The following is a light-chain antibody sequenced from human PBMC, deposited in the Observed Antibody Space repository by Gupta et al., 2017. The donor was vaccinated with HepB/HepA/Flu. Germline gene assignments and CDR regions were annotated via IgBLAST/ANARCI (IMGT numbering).Light chain of an antibody. Sequence: DIQMTQSPSSLSASVGDRVTITCRASQNITSYLNWYQLKPGKAPKLLIYAASNLQGGVPSRFSGSGSGTHFTLTISELQPDDFATYYCQQSVSSPRAFGGGTKVEIK. CDR2: AAS. CDR1: QNITSY. J-gene: IGKJ4*01. V-gene: IGKV1-39*01. CDR3: QQSVSSPRA.